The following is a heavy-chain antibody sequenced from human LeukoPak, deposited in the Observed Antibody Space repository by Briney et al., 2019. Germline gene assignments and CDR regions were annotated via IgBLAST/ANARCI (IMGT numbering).Heavy chain of an antibody. D-gene: IGHD3-3*01. J-gene: IGHJ6*02. CDR3: ARASITIFGVVIAGMDV. V-gene: IGHV1-3*01. CDR2: INAGNGNT. Sequence: ASVKVSCKASGYTFTSYAMHWVRQAPGQRLEWMGWINAGNGNTKYSQKFQGRVTITRDTSASTAYMELSSLRSEDTAVYYCARASITIFGVVIAGMDVWGQGTTVTVSS. CDR1: GYTFTSYA.